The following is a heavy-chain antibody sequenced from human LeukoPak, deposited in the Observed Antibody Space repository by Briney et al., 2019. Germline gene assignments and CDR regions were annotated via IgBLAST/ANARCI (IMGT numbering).Heavy chain of an antibody. V-gene: IGHV3-64*01. CDR1: GFTFSSYA. D-gene: IGHD3-9*01. Sequence: PGGSLRLSCAASGFTFSSYAMHWVRQAPGKGLEYVSAISSNGGSTYYANSVKGRFTISRDNSKNTLYLQMGSLRAEDMAVYYCARDGRGILTGYRYYYYMDVWGKGTTVTVSS. CDR3: ARDGRGILTGYRYYYYMDV. CDR2: ISSNGGST. J-gene: IGHJ6*03.